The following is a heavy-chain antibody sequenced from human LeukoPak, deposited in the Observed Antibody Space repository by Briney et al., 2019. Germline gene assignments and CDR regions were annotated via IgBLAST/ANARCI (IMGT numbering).Heavy chain of an antibody. J-gene: IGHJ4*02. CDR1: GFTFSSYA. CDR2: ISGSGGST. V-gene: IGHV3-23*01. Sequence: GGSLRLSCAASGFTFSSYAMSWVRQAPGKGLEWVSAISGSGGSTYYAESVKGRFTISRDNSKNTLYLQMNSLRAEDTAVYYCTKDLSVVAATKGPDYWGQGTLVTVSS. D-gene: IGHD2-15*01. CDR3: TKDLSVVAATKGPDY.